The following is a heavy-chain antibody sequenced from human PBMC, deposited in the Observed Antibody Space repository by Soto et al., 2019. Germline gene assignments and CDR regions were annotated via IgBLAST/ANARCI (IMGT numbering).Heavy chain of an antibody. Sequence: SETLSLTCTVSGGSISSYYWSWIRQPPGKGLEWIGYIYYSGSTNYNPSLKSRVTISVDTSKNQFSRKLSSVTAADTAVYYCARADIVVVPAATLYYFDYWGQGTLVTVSS. D-gene: IGHD2-2*01. J-gene: IGHJ4*02. CDR2: IYYSGST. CDR3: ARADIVVVPAATLYYFDY. V-gene: IGHV4-59*01. CDR1: GGSISSYY.